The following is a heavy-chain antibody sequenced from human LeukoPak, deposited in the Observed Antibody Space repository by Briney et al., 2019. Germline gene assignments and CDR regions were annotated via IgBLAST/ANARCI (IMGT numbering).Heavy chain of an antibody. CDR1: GFTFSSYW. J-gene: IGHJ4*02. CDR2: INSDGSST. Sequence: GGSLRLSCAASGFTFSSYWMHWVRQAPGKGLVWVSRINSDGSSTSYADSVKGRFTISRDNAKNTLYLQINSLRAEDTAVYYCARGERGSYHFEYWGQGTLVTVSS. D-gene: IGHD5-24*01. CDR3: ARGERGSYHFEY. V-gene: IGHV3-74*01.